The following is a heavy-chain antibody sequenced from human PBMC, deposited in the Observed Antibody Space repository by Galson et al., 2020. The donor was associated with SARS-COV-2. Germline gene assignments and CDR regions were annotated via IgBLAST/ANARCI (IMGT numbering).Heavy chain of an antibody. CDR1: GGSISSDNYS. V-gene: IGHV4-30-2*01. Sequence: SETLSLTCAASGGSISSDNYSWSWIRQPPGKGLEWIGYSYHSGNTYYNPSLKSRVTISVDRSKNRVSLKLSSVTAADTAVYYCASYRDTDYFDYWGQGTLVTVSS. CDR3: ASYRDTDYFDY. J-gene: IGHJ4*02. D-gene: IGHD4-4*01. CDR2: SYHSGNT.